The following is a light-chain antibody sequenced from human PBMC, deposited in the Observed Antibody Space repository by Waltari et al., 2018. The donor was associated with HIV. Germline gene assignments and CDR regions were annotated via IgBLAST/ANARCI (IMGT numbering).Light chain of an antibody. Sequence: QSALTLPPSASGSPGQSVTISRTGTRSDVGGYNSVSGYQQHPGKAPKLMIYEVSKRPSGVPDRFSGSKSGNTASLTVSGLQAEYEADYYCSSYAGSNNSYVFGTGTKVTVL. CDR1: RSDVGGYNS. V-gene: IGLV2-8*01. J-gene: IGLJ1*01. CDR2: EVS. CDR3: SSYAGSNNSYV.